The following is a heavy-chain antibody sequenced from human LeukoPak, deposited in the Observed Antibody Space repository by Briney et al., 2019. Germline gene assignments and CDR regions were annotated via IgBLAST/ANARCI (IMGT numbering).Heavy chain of an antibody. CDR2: ISGYDGNT. Sequence: ASVKVSCKASGFTFTSYGLSWVRQAPGQGLEWMGWISGYDGNTKYAQKFQGRVTMTTDTSTSTAYMELRSLRSDDTAVYYCARAGYYGSGSYYKTPTNWFDPWGQGTLVTVSS. CDR3: ARAGYYGSGSYYKTPTNWFDP. V-gene: IGHV1-18*01. J-gene: IGHJ5*02. D-gene: IGHD3-10*01. CDR1: GFTFTSYG.